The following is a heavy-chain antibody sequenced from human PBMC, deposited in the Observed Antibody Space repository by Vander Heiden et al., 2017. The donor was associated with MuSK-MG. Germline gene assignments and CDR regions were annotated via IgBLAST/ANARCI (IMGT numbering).Heavy chain of an antibody. Sequence: QLQLQESGPGLVKPSETLSLTCTVSGGSISSSSYYWGWIRQPPGKGLEWIGSIYYRGTTYYNPSLKSRVTISVDTSKNQFSLKLSSVTAADTAVYYCARQRGPSDMGGLGYYFDYWGRGTLVTVSS. D-gene: IGHD3-16*01. V-gene: IGHV4-39*01. CDR1: GGSISSSSYY. CDR2: IYYRGTT. CDR3: ARQRGPSDMGGLGYYFDY. J-gene: IGHJ4*02.